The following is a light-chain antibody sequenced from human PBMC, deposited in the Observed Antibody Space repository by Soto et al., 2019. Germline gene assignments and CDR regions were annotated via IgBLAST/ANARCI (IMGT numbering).Light chain of an antibody. Sequence: DIQLTQATSTLSAAVGDSVNINSRASQNIRNWLAWYQQKPGKAPNPLIYDASSLKSGVPARFSGGGSGTGFTRTITSLQPDYFATYYCQQYTTYSPFGQGTRLEIK. J-gene: IGKJ5*01. CDR3: QQYTTYSP. V-gene: IGKV1-5*01. CDR1: QNIRNW. CDR2: DAS.